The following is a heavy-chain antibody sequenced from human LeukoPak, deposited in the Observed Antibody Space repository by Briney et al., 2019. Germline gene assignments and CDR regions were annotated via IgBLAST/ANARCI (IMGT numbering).Heavy chain of an antibody. CDR3: ARATSVYYYDSKGDAFDI. J-gene: IGHJ3*02. D-gene: IGHD3-22*01. V-gene: IGHV4-61*01. CDR2: IYYSGST. CDR1: RGSISSSTYY. Sequence: PSETLSLTCTVSRGSISSSTYYWSWVRQPPGKGLEWIGYIYYSGSTNYNPSLKSRVTISVDTSKNQFSLKLSSVTAADTAVYYCARATSVYYYDSKGDAFDIWGQGTMVTVSS.